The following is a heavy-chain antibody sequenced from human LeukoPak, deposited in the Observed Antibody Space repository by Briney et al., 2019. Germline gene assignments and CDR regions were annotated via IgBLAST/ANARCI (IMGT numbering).Heavy chain of an antibody. D-gene: IGHD3-10*01. CDR2: IYYTGSI. V-gene: IGHV4-31*03. CDR1: GASISTGGYY. J-gene: IGHJ6*02. CDR3: ARDHSYYFGSQTSTLDV. Sequence: SETLSLTCTFSGASISTGGYYWTWIRQPPGEGLEWIGYIYYTGSIDYNPSLKSRLSISLDTSKNQSSLKLNSVTAADTAVYYCARDHSYYFGSQTSTLDVWGQGTAVTVSS.